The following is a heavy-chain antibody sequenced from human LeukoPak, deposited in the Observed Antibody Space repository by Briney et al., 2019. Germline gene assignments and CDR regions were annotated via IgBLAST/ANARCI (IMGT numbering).Heavy chain of an antibody. CDR1: GFTFSSYW. CDR3: ARGHEWIQLWSIDY. Sequence: QTGGSLRLSCAASGFTFSSYWMSWVRQAPGKGLEWVANIKQDGSEKYYVDSVKGRFTISRDNAKNSLYLQMNSLRAEDTAVYYCARGHEWIQLWSIDYWGQGTLVTVSS. CDR2: IKQDGSEK. D-gene: IGHD5-18*01. J-gene: IGHJ4*02. V-gene: IGHV3-7*01.